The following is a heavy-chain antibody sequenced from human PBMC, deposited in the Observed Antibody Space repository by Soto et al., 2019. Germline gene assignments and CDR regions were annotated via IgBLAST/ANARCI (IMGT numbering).Heavy chain of an antibody. V-gene: IGHV4-4*02. CDR2: VFHAGDT. D-gene: IGHD7-27*01. CDR3: AMKAWVRFDY. Sequence: SETLSLTCAVSCDSISSSVWWTWVRPPPGKGLEWIGEVFHAGDTYFNPSLRSRVAMSVDKSTNEFSLKVTSVTAADTAIYYCAMKAWVRFDYSGQGALVTVSS. J-gene: IGHJ4*02. CDR1: CDSISSSVW.